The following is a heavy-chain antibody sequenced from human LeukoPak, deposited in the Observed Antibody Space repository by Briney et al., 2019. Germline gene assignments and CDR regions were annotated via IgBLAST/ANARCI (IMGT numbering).Heavy chain of an antibody. V-gene: IGHV4-61*01. Sequence: PSETLSLTCTVSGGSVISGTYYWIWLPPPPGQELESIGYASHSGNTNYNPSFRSRVTISKNTSKNQCSLKLCPVAAADASDYYCVREHDWGNFDFSGQGALVTVSS. CDR2: ASHSGNT. D-gene: IGHD3-9*01. CDR3: VREHDWGNFDF. CDR1: GGSVISGTYY. J-gene: IGHJ4*02.